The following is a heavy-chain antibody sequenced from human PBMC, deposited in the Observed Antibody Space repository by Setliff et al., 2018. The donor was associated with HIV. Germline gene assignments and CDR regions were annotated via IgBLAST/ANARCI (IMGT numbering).Heavy chain of an antibody. J-gene: IGHJ4*02. CDR1: GFTFSSYS. CDR3: ARSRAAGFDY. Sequence: GSLRLSCAASGFTFSSYSMNWVRQAPGKGLEWVSCISSSSTTIYYADSVKGRFTISRDNAKNSLYLQMNSLRAEDTAVYYCARSRAAGFDYWGQGTLVTVSS. V-gene: IGHV3-48*01. CDR2: ISSSSTTI. D-gene: IGHD6-13*01.